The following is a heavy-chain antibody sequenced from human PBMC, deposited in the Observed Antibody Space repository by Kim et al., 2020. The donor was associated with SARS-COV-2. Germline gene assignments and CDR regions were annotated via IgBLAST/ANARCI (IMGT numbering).Heavy chain of an antibody. D-gene: IGHD5-12*01. CDR3: ARDLLDMATTHFYGLDV. J-gene: IGHJ6*02. V-gene: IGHV3-30*15. Sequence: SVKGRFTISRDNSNNTLYLQMSSLRPDDTAVYYCARDLLDMATTHFYGLDVWGHGTTVTVSS.